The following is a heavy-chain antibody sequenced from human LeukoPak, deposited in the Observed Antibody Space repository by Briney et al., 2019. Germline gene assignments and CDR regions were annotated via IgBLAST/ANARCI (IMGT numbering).Heavy chain of an antibody. CDR3: SRRVLWFGELLF. CDR1: GYTFTGYY. Sequence: ASVKVSCKASGYTFTGYYMHWVRQPPGQGLEGVGWINPNSGGTNYVQKFQGRVTMTRDTSISTAYMELSRQPSDYRAVYYLSRRVLWFGELLFWGQGTLVTVSS. J-gene: IGHJ4*02. V-gene: IGHV1-2*02. CDR2: INPNSGGT. D-gene: IGHD3-10*01.